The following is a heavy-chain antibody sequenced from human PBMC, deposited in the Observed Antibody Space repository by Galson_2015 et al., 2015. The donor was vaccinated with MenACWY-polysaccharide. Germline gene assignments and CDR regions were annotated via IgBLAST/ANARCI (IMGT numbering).Heavy chain of an antibody. CDR3: ARLFGGVTTYDY. CDR2: IKPDGSDK. Sequence: SLRLSCAASGFTFSNYWMSWVSQAPGKGLEWVASIKPDGSDKYYVDSVKGRFIISRDNAQNSLFLQMSNPRAEDTAVYYCARLFGGVTTYDYWGQGTLVTVSS. V-gene: IGHV3-7*01. CDR1: GFTFSNYW. D-gene: IGHD3-16*01. J-gene: IGHJ4*02.